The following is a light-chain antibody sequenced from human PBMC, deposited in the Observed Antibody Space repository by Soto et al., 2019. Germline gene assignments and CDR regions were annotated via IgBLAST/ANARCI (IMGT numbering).Light chain of an antibody. Sequence: EIVLTQSPGTLSLSPGERATLSCRASQSVSSSYLAWYQQKPGQAPRLLIYGASSRATGIPDRFSGSGSRTDFTLTISRLEPEDFAVYYCQQYGRSPPWTFGQGTKVEIK. CDR3: QQYGRSPPWT. CDR2: GAS. CDR1: QSVSSSY. J-gene: IGKJ1*01. V-gene: IGKV3-20*01.